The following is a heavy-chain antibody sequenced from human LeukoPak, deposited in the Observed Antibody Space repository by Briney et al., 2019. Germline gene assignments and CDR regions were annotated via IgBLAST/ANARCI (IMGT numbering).Heavy chain of an antibody. V-gene: IGHV1-69*04. Sequence: SVKVSCKASGGTFTSYAISWVRQSPGQGLEWMGRIIPILGIANYAQKFQGRVTITADKSTSTAYMELSSLRSEDTAVYYCARDPGPNIAVAGTVWFDPWGKGTLVTVPS. CDR2: IIPILGIA. D-gene: IGHD6-19*01. J-gene: IGHJ5*02. CDR1: GGTFTSYA. CDR3: ARDPGPNIAVAGTVWFDP.